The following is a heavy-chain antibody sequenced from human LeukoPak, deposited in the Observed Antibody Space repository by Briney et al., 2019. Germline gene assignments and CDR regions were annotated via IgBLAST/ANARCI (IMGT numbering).Heavy chain of an antibody. D-gene: IGHD3-3*01. J-gene: IGHJ6*03. CDR3: ARRVTIFGVDRAYYYMDV. CDR2: IYYSGST. V-gene: IGHV4-39*01. Sequence: SETLSLTCTVSGGSISSSSYYWGWLRQPPGQGLEWIGSIYYSGSTYYNPSLKSRVTISVDTSKNQFSLKLSSVTAADTAVYYCARRVTIFGVDRAYYYMDVWGKGTTVTVSS. CDR1: GGSISSSSYY.